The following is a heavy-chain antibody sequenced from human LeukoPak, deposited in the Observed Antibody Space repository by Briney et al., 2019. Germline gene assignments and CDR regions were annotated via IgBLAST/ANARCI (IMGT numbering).Heavy chain of an antibody. J-gene: IGHJ6*02. CDR1: GGSISSGGYS. D-gene: IGHD3-22*01. CDR2: IYHSGST. Sequence: PSQTLSLTCAVSGGSISSGGYSWSWIRQPPGKGLEWIGYIYHSGSTYYNPSLKSRVTISVDTSKNQFSLKLSSVTAADTAVYYCARGTVVYGMDVWGQGTTVTVSS. V-gene: IGHV4-30-2*01. CDR3: ARGTVVYGMDV.